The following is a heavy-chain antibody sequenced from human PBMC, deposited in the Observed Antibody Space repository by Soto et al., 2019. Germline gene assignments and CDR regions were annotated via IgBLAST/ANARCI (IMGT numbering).Heavy chain of an antibody. J-gene: IGHJ3*02. D-gene: IGHD6-19*01. Sequence: GASVKVSCKASGYTFTSYGISWVRQAPGQGLEWMGWISAYNGNTNYAQKLQGRVTMTTDTSTSTAYMELRSLRSDDTAVYYCARFKAVAGTGGGAFDIWGQGTMVTVSS. CDR2: ISAYNGNT. CDR3: ARFKAVAGTGGGAFDI. V-gene: IGHV1-18*01. CDR1: GYTFTSYG.